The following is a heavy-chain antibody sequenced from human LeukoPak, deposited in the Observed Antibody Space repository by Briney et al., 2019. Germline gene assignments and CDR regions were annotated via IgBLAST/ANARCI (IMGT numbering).Heavy chain of an antibody. CDR2: ISGSGGST. CDR1: GFTFSSYA. Sequence: GGSLRLSCAASGFTFSSYAMSWVRQAPGKGLEWVSAISGSGGSTYYADSVKGRFTISRDNSKNTLYLQMNSLRAEDTAVYNCAKPALSYGSGSYFDYWGQGTLVTVSS. CDR3: AKPALSYGSGSYFDY. J-gene: IGHJ4*02. V-gene: IGHV3-23*01. D-gene: IGHD3-10*01.